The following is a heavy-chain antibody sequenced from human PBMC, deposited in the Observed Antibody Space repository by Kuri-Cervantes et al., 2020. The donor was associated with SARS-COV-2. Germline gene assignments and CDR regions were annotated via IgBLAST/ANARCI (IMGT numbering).Heavy chain of an antibody. CDR2: IWYDGSNK. D-gene: IGHD1-26*01. CDR3: AREGVVGATTYYYYGMDA. J-gene: IGHJ6*02. Sequence: LSLTCAASGFTFSSYGMHWVRQAPGKGLEWVAVIWYDGSNKYYADSVKGRFTISRDNSKNTLYLQMNSLRAEDTAVYYCAREGVVGATTYYYYGMDAWGQGTTVTVSS. V-gene: IGHV3-33*01. CDR1: GFTFSSYG.